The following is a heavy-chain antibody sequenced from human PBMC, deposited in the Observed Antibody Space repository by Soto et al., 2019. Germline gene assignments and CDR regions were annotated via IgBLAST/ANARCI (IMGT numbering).Heavy chain of an antibody. Sequence: GGSLRLSCAASGFPSSSYVMSWVRQAPGKGLEWVSGISGGGSNTFYADSVKGRFTISRDNSKNTLLLQMNSLGAEDTAVYYCAKDSNKYSSSLRGRYFDYWGQGIGVTVSS. V-gene: IGHV3-23*01. CDR1: GFPSSSYV. CDR2: ISGGGSNT. CDR3: AKDSNKYSSSLRGRYFDY. J-gene: IGHJ4*02. D-gene: IGHD4-4*01.